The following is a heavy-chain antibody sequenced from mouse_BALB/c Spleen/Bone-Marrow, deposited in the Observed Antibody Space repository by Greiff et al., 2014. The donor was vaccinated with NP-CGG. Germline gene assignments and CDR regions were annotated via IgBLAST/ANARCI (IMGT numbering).Heavy chain of an antibody. Sequence: QVQLKESAAELARPGASVKMSCKASGYTFTSYTMHWVKQRPGQGLEWIGYINPSNGYTEYNQKFKDKTTLTVDKSSSTTYMQLSSLTPEDSAVYYCARPRYFDYWGQGTTLTVSS. CDR2: INPSNGYT. J-gene: IGHJ2*01. CDR1: GYTFTSYT. CDR3: ARPRYFDY. V-gene: IGHV1-4*02.